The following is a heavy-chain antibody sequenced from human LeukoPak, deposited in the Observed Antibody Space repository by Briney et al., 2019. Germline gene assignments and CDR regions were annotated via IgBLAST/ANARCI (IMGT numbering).Heavy chain of an antibody. CDR2: ITSSSTTI. CDR1: GFTFSSYS. J-gene: IGHJ4*02. V-gene: IGHV3-48*02. Sequence: GGSLRLSCAASGFTFSSYSMIWVRQAPGKGLEWLSHITSSSTTIHYADSVKGRFTISRDNAKNSLFPQMNSLRDEDTAVYYCARDPGRWIDYWGQGTLVTVS. D-gene: IGHD5-24*01. CDR3: ARDPGRWIDY.